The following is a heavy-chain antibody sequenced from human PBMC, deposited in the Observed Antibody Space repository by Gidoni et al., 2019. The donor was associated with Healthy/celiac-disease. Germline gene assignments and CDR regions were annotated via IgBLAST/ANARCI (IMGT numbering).Heavy chain of an antibody. D-gene: IGHD6-13*01. CDR2: INTNTGNP. CDR3: ARDSSSWYYYYYGMDV. V-gene: IGHV7-4-1*02. CDR1: VYTFTSNA. J-gene: IGHJ6*02. Sequence: QLQLVHPRSEFTTPGASVQVSCTPSVYTFTSNAMNWVRPAPGQGLEWMGWINTNTGNPTYAQGFTGRFVFSLDTSVSTAYLQISSLKAEDTAVYYCARDSSSWYYYYYGMDVWGQGTTVTVSS.